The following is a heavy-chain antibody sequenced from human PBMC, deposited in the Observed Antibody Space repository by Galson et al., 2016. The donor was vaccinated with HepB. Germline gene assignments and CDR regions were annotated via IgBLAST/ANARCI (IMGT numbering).Heavy chain of an antibody. CDR2: IYYSGST. V-gene: IGHV4-39*01. Sequence: SETLSLTCTVSGGSFSSSSFYWGWIRQPPGKGLEWIGSIYYSGSTYYNPSLKSRVTISVHTSKNQFSLKPSSVTAADTAMYYCARYSQAMNFDYWGQGTLVTVSS. CDR3: ARYSQAMNFDY. CDR1: GGSFSSSSFY. J-gene: IGHJ4*02. D-gene: IGHD2-15*01.